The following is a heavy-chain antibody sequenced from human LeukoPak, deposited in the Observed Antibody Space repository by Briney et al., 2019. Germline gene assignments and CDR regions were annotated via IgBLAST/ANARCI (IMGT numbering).Heavy chain of an antibody. CDR1: GGSISSSSYY. D-gene: IGHD1-26*01. CDR2: MYYSGNT. J-gene: IGHJ5*02. Sequence: PSETLSLTCTVSGGSISSSSYYRAWIRQPPGKGLEWIGSMYYSGNTYYNPSLKSRVTISADTSKNQFSMKLSSVTAADTAVYYCGRCSSGSYSWFDPWGQGTLVTVSS. V-gene: IGHV4-39*01. CDR3: GRCSSGSYSWFDP.